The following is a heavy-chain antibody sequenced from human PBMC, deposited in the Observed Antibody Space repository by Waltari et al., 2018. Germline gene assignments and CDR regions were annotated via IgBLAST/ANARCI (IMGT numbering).Heavy chain of an antibody. V-gene: IGHV4-38-2*01. D-gene: IGHD6-19*01. J-gene: IGHJ4*02. CDR1: GSSISSGYY. Sequence: QVQLQESGPGLVKPSETLSLTCAVSGSSISSGYYWGWIRQPPGKGLEWIGSIYHSGSTYYNPSLKSRVTISVDTSKNQFSLKLSSVTAADTAVYYCARPGGAYSSGWFDYWGQGTLVTVSS. CDR3: ARPGGAYSSGWFDY. CDR2: IYHSGST.